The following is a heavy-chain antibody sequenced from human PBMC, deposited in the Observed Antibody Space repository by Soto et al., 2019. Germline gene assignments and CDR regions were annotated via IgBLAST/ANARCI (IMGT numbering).Heavy chain of an antibody. V-gene: IGHV3-30-3*01. D-gene: IGHD3-10*01. CDR1: GFTFSSYA. Sequence: GGSLRLSCAASGFTFSSYAMHWARQAPGKGLEWVAVISYDGSNKYYADSVKGRFTISRDNSKNTLYLQMNSLRAEDTAVYYCARGSTRFGQFFFDYWGQGSLVIVSS. CDR3: ARGSTRFGQFFFDY. J-gene: IGHJ4*02. CDR2: ISYDGSNK.